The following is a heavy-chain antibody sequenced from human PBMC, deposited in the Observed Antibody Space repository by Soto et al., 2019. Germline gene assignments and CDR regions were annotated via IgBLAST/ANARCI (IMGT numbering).Heavy chain of an antibody. Sequence: QVQLVQSGAEVKKPGASVKVSCKASGYTFTGYYMHWVRQAPGQGLEWMGWINPNSGGTNDAQKLQGWVAMTRETSVRSAYRGRSSVRSDDMAVYYCARYGCYSYDQYHYYSMDVWGQGTTVTVSS. CDR2: INPNSGGT. V-gene: IGHV1-2*04. J-gene: IGHJ6*02. D-gene: IGHD5-18*01. CDR1: GYTFTGYY. CDR3: ARYGCYSYDQYHYYSMDV.